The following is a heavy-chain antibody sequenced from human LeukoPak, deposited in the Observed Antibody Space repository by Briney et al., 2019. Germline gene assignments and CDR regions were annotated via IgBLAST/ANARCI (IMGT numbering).Heavy chain of an antibody. CDR3: ARDRHCTNGVCVGWFDP. D-gene: IGHD2-8*01. CDR1: GFTFNDYA. Sequence: GGSLRLSCAASGFTFNDYAMHWVRQAPGKGLEWVSLISGDGGSTYYADSVKGRFTISRDNSNNSLYLQMNSLRAEDTAVYYFARDRHCTNGVCVGWFDPWGQGTLVTVSS. V-gene: IGHV3-43*02. J-gene: IGHJ5*02. CDR2: ISGDGGST.